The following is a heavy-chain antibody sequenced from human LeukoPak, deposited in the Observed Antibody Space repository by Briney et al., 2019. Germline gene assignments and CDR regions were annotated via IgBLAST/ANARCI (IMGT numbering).Heavy chain of an antibody. V-gene: IGHV3-15*01. Sequence: GGSLRLSCAASGFTFSNARMSWVRQAPGKGLEWVGRIKSKTDGGTTDYAAPVKGRFTISRDDSKNTLYLQMNSLKTEDTAVYYCTTEIPEYYDSSGYSEFGYWGQGTLVTVSS. J-gene: IGHJ4*02. D-gene: IGHD3-22*01. CDR3: TTEIPEYYDSSGYSEFGY. CDR1: GFTFSNAR. CDR2: IKSKTDGGTT.